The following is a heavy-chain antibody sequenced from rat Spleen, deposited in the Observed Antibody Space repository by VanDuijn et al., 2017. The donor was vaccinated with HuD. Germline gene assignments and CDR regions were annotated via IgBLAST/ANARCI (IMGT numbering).Heavy chain of an antibody. J-gene: IGHJ2*01. Sequence: QVQLKESGPGLMQPSETLSLTCTVSGFSLTSNGVGWVRQPLGKGLVWMGTIWAGGSTNYNSAVQSRLSISRDTSKSQVFLKMNSLQTEDTAIYYCTRGWNNPFDYWGQGVMVTVSS. CDR3: TRGWNNPFDY. V-gene: IGHV2-72*01. CDR1: GFSLTSNG. CDR2: IWAGGST. D-gene: IGHD1-10*01.